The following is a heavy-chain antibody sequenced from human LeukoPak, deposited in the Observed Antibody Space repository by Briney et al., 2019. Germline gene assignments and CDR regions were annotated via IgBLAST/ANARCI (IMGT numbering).Heavy chain of an antibody. J-gene: IGHJ6*03. CDR1: GYTFTTYY. V-gene: IGHV1-46*01. D-gene: IGHD4-17*01. CDR2: INPSGGTT. CDR3: AAGTGATTGVKYYYYYMDV. Sequence: ASVKVSCKASGYTFTTYYMHWVRQAPGQGLEWMGIINPSGGTTIYAQKFQGRVTITADKSTSTAYMELSSLRSEDTAVYYCAAGTGATTGVKYYYYYMDVWGKGTTVTVSS.